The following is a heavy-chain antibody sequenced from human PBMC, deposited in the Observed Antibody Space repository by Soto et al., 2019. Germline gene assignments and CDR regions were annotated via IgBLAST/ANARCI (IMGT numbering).Heavy chain of an antibody. Sequence: GASVKVSCKASGYTFTSYGISWVRQAPGQGLEWMGWISAYNGNTNYAQKLQGRVTMTTDTSTSTAYMELRSPRSDDTAVYYCARDGGQWLAGEDAFDIWGQGTMVTVSS. V-gene: IGHV1-18*01. CDR1: GYTFTSYG. D-gene: IGHD6-19*01. CDR3: ARDGGQWLAGEDAFDI. J-gene: IGHJ3*02. CDR2: ISAYNGNT.